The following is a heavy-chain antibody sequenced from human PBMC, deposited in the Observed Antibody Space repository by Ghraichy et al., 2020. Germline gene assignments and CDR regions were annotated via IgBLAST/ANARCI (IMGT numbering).Heavy chain of an antibody. V-gene: IGHV4-38-2*02. CDR1: GYSISSGYY. CDR3: ARDSYGGSGSYYIPFDY. CDR2: IYHSGST. Sequence: SETLSLTCAVSGYSISSGYYWGWIRQPPGKGLEWIGSIYHSGSTYYNPSLKSRVTISVDTSKNQFSLKLSSVTAADTAVYYCARDSYGGSGSYYIPFDYWGQGTLVTVSS. D-gene: IGHD3-10*01. J-gene: IGHJ4*02.